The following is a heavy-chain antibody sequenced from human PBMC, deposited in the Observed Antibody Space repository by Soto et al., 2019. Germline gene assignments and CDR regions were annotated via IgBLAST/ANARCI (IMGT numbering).Heavy chain of an antibody. Sequence: SETLSLTCAVYGGSFSGYYWSWIRQPPGKGLEWIGEINHSGSTNYNPSLKSRVTISVDTSTNQFSLKLRSVTAADTAGYYCARGRRFFYSYGLVYDYYGMDVWGQGTTVTVSS. CDR1: GGSFSGYY. J-gene: IGHJ6*02. CDR3: ARGRRFFYSYGLVYDYYGMDV. V-gene: IGHV4-34*01. CDR2: INHSGST. D-gene: IGHD5-18*01.